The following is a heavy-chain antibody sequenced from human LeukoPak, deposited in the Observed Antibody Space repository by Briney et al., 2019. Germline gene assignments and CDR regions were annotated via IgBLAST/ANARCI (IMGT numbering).Heavy chain of an antibody. V-gene: IGHV3-21*01. D-gene: IGHD2-2*01. J-gene: IGHJ4*02. CDR1: GFTFSSYS. CDR2: ISSSSYI. CDR3: ARDLRGTSYFDY. Sequence: KPGGSLRLSCAASGFTFSSYSMNWVRQAPGKGLEWVSSISSSSYIYYADSVKGRFTISRDNAKNSLYLQMNSLRAEDTAVYYCARDLRGTSYFDYWGQGTLVTVSS.